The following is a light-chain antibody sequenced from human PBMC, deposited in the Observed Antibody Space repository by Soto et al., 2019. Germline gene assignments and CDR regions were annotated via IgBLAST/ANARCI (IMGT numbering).Light chain of an antibody. CDR2: GAS. CDR1: QSVSSSY. J-gene: IGKJ1*01. CDR3: QQYGSSPGT. Sequence: EIGLTQSPGTLSLSPGERATLSGRASQSVSSSYLAWYQQNPGQAPRLLIYGASSRATGIPDRFSGSGSGTDFTLTISRLEPEDFAVYYCQQYGSSPGTFGQGTKVEIK. V-gene: IGKV3-20*01.